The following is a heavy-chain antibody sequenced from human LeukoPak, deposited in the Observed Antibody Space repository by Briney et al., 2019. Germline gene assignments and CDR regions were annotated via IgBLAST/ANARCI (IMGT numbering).Heavy chain of an antibody. Sequence: PGGSLRLSCAASGFTFSNFGMHWVRQAPGKGLEWVAFIRFDGNTKYYADSVKGRFTISRDIPKNTLYLQMNSLRPEDTAVYSCAKDVGSFGIDYWGQGTLVTVSS. J-gene: IGHJ4*02. CDR3: AKDVGSFGIDY. D-gene: IGHD3-10*01. CDR2: IRFDGNTK. CDR1: GFTFSNFG. V-gene: IGHV3-30*02.